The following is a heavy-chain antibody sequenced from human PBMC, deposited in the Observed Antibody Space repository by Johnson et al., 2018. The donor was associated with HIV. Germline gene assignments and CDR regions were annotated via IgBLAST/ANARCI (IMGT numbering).Heavy chain of an antibody. CDR1: GFTFSSYW. Sequence: VQLVESGGGLVKPGGSLRLSCAASGFTFSSYWMSWVRQAPGKGLEYVANVNQDGSAKFYVDSVKGRFTISRDNAKNSLYLQMNSLRDEDTAVYYCVTADRGSAWGQGTMVTVSS. CDR3: VTADRGSA. CDR2: VNQDGSAK. D-gene: IGHD1-26*01. V-gene: IGHV3-7*05. J-gene: IGHJ3*01.